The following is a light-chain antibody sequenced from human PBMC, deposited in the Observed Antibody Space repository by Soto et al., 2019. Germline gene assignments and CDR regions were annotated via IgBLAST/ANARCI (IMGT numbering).Light chain of an antibody. J-gene: IGLJ1*01. CDR2: GNT. V-gene: IGLV1-40*01. CDR1: STNIGAGYG. CDR3: SSYTNINTRACV. Sequence: QSVLTQPPSVSGAPGQTVSISCTGSSTNIGAGYGVHWYQQRPGTAPKLLIVGNTIRPSGVPDRFSASTSGTSASLAITGLQAEDEAEYYCSSYTNINTRACVFGTGTKVTVL.